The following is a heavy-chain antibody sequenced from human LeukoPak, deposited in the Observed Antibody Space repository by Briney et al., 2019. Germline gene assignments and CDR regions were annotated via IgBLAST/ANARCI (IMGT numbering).Heavy chain of an antibody. D-gene: IGHD4-17*01. J-gene: IGHJ6*03. CDR2: ISGSGGST. V-gene: IGHV3-23*01. CDR1: GFTFSSYA. Sequence: PGGSLRLSCAASGFTFSSYAMNWVRQAPGKGLEWVSAISGSGGSTYYADSVKGRFTISRDNSKNTLYLQMNSPRVEDTAIYYCAKDINLRFYYYYYMDVWGKGTTVTVSS. CDR3: AKDINLRFYYYYYMDV.